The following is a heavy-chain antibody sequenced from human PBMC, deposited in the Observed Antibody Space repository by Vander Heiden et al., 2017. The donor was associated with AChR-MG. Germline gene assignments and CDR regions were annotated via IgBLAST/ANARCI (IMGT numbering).Heavy chain of an antibody. J-gene: IGHJ3*02. CDR2: ISWNSGSI. CDR3: AKPFSYWLGDSSGQNAFDI. V-gene: IGHV3-9*01. Sequence: EVQLVESGGGLVQPGRSLRLSCAGSGFTFDDYAMHWVRQAPGKGLEWVSGISWNSGSIGYADSVKGRFTISRDNAKNSLYLQMNSLRAEDTALYYCAKPFSYWLGDSSGQNAFDIWGQGTMVTVSS. D-gene: IGHD3-22*01. CDR1: GFTFDDYA.